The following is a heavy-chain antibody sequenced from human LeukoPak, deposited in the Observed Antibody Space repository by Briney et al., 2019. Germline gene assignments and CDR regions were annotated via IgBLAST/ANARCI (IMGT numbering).Heavy chain of an antibody. CDR3: ARVYGSGRLNWFDP. V-gene: IGHV1-2*02. D-gene: IGHD3-10*01. CDR1: GYTFTGYY. J-gene: IGHJ5*02. CDR2: INPNSGGT. Sequence: ASVKVSCKASGYTFTGYYMHWVRQAPGQXXXWMGWINPNSGGTNYAQKFQGRVTMTRDTSISTAYMELSRLRSDDTAVYYCARVYGSGRLNWFDPWGQGTLVTVSS.